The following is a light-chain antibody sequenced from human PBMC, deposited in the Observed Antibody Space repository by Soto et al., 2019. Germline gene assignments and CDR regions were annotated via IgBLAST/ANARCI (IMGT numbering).Light chain of an antibody. CDR1: QSISRL. J-gene: IGKJ1*01. CDR3: QHYGSSWT. Sequence: IQMTQAPSTLSASVGDRVTITCRASQSISRLLAWYQQKPGKAPKLLIYDASTLESGVPSRFSGSGSGTEFTLTISTLQPDDFAVYYCQHYGSSWTFGQGTQVEI. CDR2: DAS. V-gene: IGKV1-5*01.